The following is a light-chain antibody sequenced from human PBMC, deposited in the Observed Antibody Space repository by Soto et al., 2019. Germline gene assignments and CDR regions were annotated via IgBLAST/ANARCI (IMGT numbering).Light chain of an antibody. CDR3: QQSLLTRST. V-gene: IGKV1-39*01. Sequence: DIQMNQSPTSLSASVGDRVTITCRASQTLDTDLNWLQHRPGHRPTLLVFAASKLQTGVPSRFSGSRSGTEFTLTISSLQPEDFATYYFQQSLLTRSTFGGGNRVEIK. J-gene: IGKJ4*02. CDR2: AAS. CDR1: QTLDTD.